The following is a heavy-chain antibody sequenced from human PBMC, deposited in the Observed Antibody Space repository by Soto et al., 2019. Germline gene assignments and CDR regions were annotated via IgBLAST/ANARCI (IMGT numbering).Heavy chain of an antibody. V-gene: IGHV1-18*03. Sequence: QVQLVQSGDEVKKPGASVKVSCKASGYIFVNYGIPWVRQARGQGLEWMGWISPYTGNTHSASKVQGRLTMTTDTSTSTAYVALGTLTSDDMDVYYCVMVDNYVTPTPQVVWGQGTTVTVSS. D-gene: IGHD3-16*01. J-gene: IGHJ6*02. CDR3: VMVDNYVTPTPQVV. CDR2: ISPYTGNT. CDR1: GYIFVNYG.